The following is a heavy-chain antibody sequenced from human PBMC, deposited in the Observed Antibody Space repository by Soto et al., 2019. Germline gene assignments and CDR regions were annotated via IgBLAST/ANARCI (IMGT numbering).Heavy chain of an antibody. Sequence: ASVKVSSKASGYTFTSYGISWAQQAPGQGLEWMGWISAYNGNTNYAQKLQGRVTMTTDTSTSTAYMALRSLRSDDTAVYYRERDRLCGGYPAWAYWGQGTLVPVSS. CDR2: ISAYNGNT. V-gene: IGHV1-18*01. D-gene: IGHD5-12*01. CDR1: GYTFTSYG. J-gene: IGHJ4*02. CDR3: ERDRLCGGYPAWAY.